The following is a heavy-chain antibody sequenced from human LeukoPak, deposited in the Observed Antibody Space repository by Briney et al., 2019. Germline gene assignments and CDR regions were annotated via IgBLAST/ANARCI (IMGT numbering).Heavy chain of an antibody. CDR2: IKQEGSEK. CDR3: ASPVLRFLEWTIDAFDI. Sequence: GGSLRLSCAASGFIFSSYWMSWVRQAPGKGLEWVAKIKQEGSEKYYVDSVRGGFTISRDNAKNSLYLQRNSLRAEDTAVYYCASPVLRFLEWTIDAFDIWGQGTMVTVSS. V-gene: IGHV3-7*01. J-gene: IGHJ3*02. CDR1: GFIFSSYW. D-gene: IGHD3-3*01.